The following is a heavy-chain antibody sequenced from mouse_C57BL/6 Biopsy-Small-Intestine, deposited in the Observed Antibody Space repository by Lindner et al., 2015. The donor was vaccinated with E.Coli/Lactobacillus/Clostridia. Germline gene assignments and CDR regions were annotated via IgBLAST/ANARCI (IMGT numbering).Heavy chain of an antibody. CDR2: IYPGDGDT. Sequence: VQLQESGAELVKPGASVRISCKASGYAFSSFWMNWVKQRPGKGLEWIGQIYPGDGDTNYNGKFRGKATLTADTSSSTAYMQLSSLTSEDSAVYFCAREVVTDYWGQGTTLTVSS. J-gene: IGHJ2*01. CDR3: AREVVTDY. D-gene: IGHD2-2*01. CDR1: GYAFSSFW. V-gene: IGHV1-80*01.